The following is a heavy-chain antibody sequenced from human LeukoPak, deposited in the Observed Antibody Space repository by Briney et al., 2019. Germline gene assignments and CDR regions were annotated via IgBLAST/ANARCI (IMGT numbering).Heavy chain of an antibody. CDR2: IYYSGST. CDR3: ARAGNGILTGYFQNWYFDL. D-gene: IGHD3-9*01. J-gene: IGHJ2*01. CDR1: GGSISSGDYY. V-gene: IGHV4-30-4*01. Sequence: PSETLSLTCTVSGGSISSGDYYWSWIRQPPGKGPEWIGYIYYSGSTYYNPSLKSRVTISVDTSKNQFSLKLSSVTAADTAVYYCARAGNGILTGYFQNWYFDLWGRGTLVTVSS.